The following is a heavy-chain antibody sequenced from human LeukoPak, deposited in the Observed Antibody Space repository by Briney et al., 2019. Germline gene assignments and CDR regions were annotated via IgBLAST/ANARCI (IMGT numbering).Heavy chain of an antibody. J-gene: IGHJ4*02. Sequence: GGSLRLSCGASGFTFSSYGMHWVRQAPGKGLEWVAVISYDGSNKYYADSVKGRFTISRDNSKNTLYLQMNSLRAEDTAVYYCAKDLEPQLVGAADYWGQGTLVTVSS. V-gene: IGHV3-30*18. CDR3: AKDLEPQLVGAADY. D-gene: IGHD1-26*01. CDR2: ISYDGSNK. CDR1: GFTFSSYG.